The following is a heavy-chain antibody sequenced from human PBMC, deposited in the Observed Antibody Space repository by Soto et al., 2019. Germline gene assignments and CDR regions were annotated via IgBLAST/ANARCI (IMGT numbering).Heavy chain of an antibody. D-gene: IGHD6-19*01. CDR1: GFTFSSYG. Sequence: QVQLVESGGGVVQPGRSLRLSCAASGFTFSSYGMHWVRQAPGKGLEWVAVIWYDGSNKYYADSVKGRFTISRDNSKNTLYLQMNSLRAEDTAVYYGASLGSGFFDYWGQGTLVTVSS. CDR3: ASLGSGFFDY. V-gene: IGHV3-33*01. CDR2: IWYDGSNK. J-gene: IGHJ4*02.